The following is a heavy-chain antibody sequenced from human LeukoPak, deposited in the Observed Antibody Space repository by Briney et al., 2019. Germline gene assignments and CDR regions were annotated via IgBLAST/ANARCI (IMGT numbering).Heavy chain of an antibody. J-gene: IGHJ4*02. CDR2: IYTSGST. V-gene: IGHV4-61*02. CDR1: GGSISSGSYY. Sequence: SETLSLTCTVSGGSISSGSYYWSWIRQPAGKGLEWIGRIYTSGSTNYNPSPKSRVTMSVDKSKNQFSLKLSSVTAADTAVYYCARKVGATNFDYWGQGTLVTVSS. D-gene: IGHD1-26*01. CDR3: ARKVGATNFDY.